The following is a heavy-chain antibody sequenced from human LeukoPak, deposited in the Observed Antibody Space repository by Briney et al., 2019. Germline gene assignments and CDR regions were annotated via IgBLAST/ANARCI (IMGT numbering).Heavy chain of an antibody. D-gene: IGHD1/OR15-1a*01. J-gene: IGHJ6*02. CDR1: GGSISSSSYY. CDR2: TYTSGRT. Sequence: SETLSLTCTVSGGSISSSSYYWTWIRQPAGKGLEWIGHTYTSGRTKYNPSLKSRVTMSVDTSKNHFSLKLSSVTAADTAIYFCASTTGTTGDYGMDVWGQGTTVTVSS. V-gene: IGHV4-61*09. CDR3: ASTTGTTGDYGMDV.